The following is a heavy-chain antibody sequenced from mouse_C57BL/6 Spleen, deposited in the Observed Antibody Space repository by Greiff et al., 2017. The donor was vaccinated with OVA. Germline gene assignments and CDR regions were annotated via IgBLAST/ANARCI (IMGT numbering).Heavy chain of an antibody. J-gene: IGHJ2*01. CDR3: ARARGYDGYYGEGRDY. CDR2: IYPGGGYT. D-gene: IGHD2-3*01. V-gene: IGHV1-63*01. CDR1: GYTFTNYW. Sequence: QVQLKQSGAELVRPGTSVKMSCKASGYTFTNYWIGWAKQRPGHGLEWIGDIYPGGGYTNYNEKFKGKATLTADKSSSTAYMQFSSLTSEDSAIYYCARARGYDGYYGEGRDYWGQGTTLTVSS.